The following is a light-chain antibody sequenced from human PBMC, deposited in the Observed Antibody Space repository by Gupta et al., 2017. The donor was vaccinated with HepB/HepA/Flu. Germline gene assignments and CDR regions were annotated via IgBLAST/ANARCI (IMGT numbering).Light chain of an antibody. J-gene: IGKJ2*01. CDR1: QSDGSN. CDR2: DTS. Sequence: EIVMTQSPASLSVSPGERATLSCRASQSDGSNLAWFQQKPGQPPRLLIYDTSTRATGIPARFSGSGSGTEFTLTISSLQSEDFAVYYCQQDNNWPYTFGQGTKLEIK. CDR3: QQDNNWPYT. V-gene: IGKV3-15*01.